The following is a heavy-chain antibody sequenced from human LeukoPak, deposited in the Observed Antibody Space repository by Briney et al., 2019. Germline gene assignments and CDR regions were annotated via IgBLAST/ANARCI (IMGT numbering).Heavy chain of an antibody. D-gene: IGHD5-18*01. CDR3: ARGDTAMVSHFQH. CDR2: ISSSSSYI. Sequence: GGSLRLSCAASGFTFSSYSMNWVRQAPGKGLEWVSSISSSSSYIYYADSVKGRFTISGDNAKNSLYLQMNSLRAEDTAVYYCARGDTAMVSHFQHWGQGTLVTVSS. J-gene: IGHJ1*01. V-gene: IGHV3-21*01. CDR1: GFTFSSYS.